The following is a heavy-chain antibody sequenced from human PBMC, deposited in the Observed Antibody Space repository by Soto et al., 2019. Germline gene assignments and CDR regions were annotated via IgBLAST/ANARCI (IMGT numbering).Heavy chain of an antibody. CDR1: GGSISSSSYY. V-gene: IGHV4-39*01. CDR2: IYYSGST. J-gene: IGHJ4*02. D-gene: IGHD2-15*01. CDR3: ASSSLGYCSGGSCSVFDY. Sequence: SETLSLTCTVSGGSISSSSYYWGWTRQPPGKGLEWIGSIYYSGSTYYNPSLKSRVTISVDTSKNQFSLKLSSVTAADTAVYYCASSSLGYCSGGSCSVFDYWGQGTLVTVS.